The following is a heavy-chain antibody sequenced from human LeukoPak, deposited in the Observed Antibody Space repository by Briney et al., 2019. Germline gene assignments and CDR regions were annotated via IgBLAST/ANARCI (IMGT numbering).Heavy chain of an antibody. D-gene: IGHD3-10*01. J-gene: IGHJ4*02. Sequence: PSQTLSLTCTVSGGSISSGSYYWSWIRQPAGKGLEWIGRIYTSGSTNYNPSLKSRVTISVDTSKNQFSLKLSSVTAEDTAVYYCASNYYGSGSYPHWGQGTLVTVSS. CDR2: IYTSGST. CDR3: ASNYYGSGSYPH. CDR1: GGSISSGSYY. V-gene: IGHV4-61*02.